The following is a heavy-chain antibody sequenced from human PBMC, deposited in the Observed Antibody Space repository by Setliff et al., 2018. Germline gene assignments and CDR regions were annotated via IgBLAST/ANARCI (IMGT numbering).Heavy chain of an antibody. CDR1: GASVRSHY. J-gene: IGHJ4*02. V-gene: IGHV4-59*02. CDR2: IFYSGDT. Sequence: SETLSLTCTVSGASVRSHYWSWIRQPPGKGLEWIGFIFYSGDTKSNPSLKSRVTMSVDTSKNQFSLKLSSVTAADTAVYYCARGGTFRYFDFWGQGAPVTVSS. CDR3: ARGGTFRYFDF. D-gene: IGHD5-12*01.